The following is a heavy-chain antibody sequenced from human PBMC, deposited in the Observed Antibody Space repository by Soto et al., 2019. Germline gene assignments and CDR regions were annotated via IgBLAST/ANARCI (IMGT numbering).Heavy chain of an antibody. V-gene: IGHV4-30-2*01. CDR1: GGSISSGGYS. CDR3: ARVDGYGSGSTNPYYFDY. Sequence: QLQLQESGSGLVKPSQTLSLTCAVSGGSISSGGYSWSWIRQPPGKGLEWIGYIYHSGSTYYNPSLKRRVTISVDRSKTQFSLKLSSVTAADTAVYYCARVDGYGSGSTNPYYFDYWGQGTLVTVSS. CDR2: IYHSGST. J-gene: IGHJ4*02. D-gene: IGHD3-10*01.